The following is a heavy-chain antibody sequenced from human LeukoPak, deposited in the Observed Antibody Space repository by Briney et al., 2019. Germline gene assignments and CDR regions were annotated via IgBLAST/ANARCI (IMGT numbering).Heavy chain of an antibody. CDR3: ARDRLQLQS. D-gene: IGHD1-1*01. Sequence: PSETLSLTCTVSGGSISSSTYYWGWIRQPPGKGLEWIGSMYYSGNIYYNPSLKSRVTISVDTSKNQLSLKLSSVTAADTAVYYCARDRLQLQSWGQGTLVTVSS. V-gene: IGHV4-39*07. CDR1: GGSISSSTYY. J-gene: IGHJ5*02. CDR2: MYYSGNI.